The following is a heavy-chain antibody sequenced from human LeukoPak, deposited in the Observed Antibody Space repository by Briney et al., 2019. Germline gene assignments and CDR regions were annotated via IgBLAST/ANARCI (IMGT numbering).Heavy chain of an antibody. CDR1: GFTFSSYA. D-gene: IGHD6-13*01. J-gene: IGHJ5*02. V-gene: IGHV3-30*04. CDR2: ISHDGSNK. Sequence: GGSLRLSCAASGFTFSSYAMSWVRQAPGKGLEWVTIISHDGSNKYYADSVKGRFTISRDNSKNTLYLQMNSLRTEDTAVYYCARGDKQLVFNRNKGGFDPWGQGTLVTVSS. CDR3: ARGDKQLVFNRNKGGFDP.